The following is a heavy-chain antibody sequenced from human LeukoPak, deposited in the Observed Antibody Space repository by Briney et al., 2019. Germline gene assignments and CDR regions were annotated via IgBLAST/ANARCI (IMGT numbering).Heavy chain of an antibody. CDR2: INHSGST. CDR3: ARARCSGDSCYTGYY. Sequence: SETLSLTCAVSGGSFNYYYWNWIRQPPGRGLEWIGEINHSGSTNYNPSLKSRGTMSVDTSKNQISLKMSSVTAADTAVYFCARARCSGDSCYTGYYWGQGTLVTVSS. D-gene: IGHD2-15*01. CDR1: GGSFNYYY. J-gene: IGHJ4*02. V-gene: IGHV4-34*01.